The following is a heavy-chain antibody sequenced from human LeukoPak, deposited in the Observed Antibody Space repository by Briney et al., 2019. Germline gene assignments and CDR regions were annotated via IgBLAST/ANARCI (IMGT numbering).Heavy chain of an antibody. CDR2: INPSGGST. J-gene: IGHJ3*02. Sequence: ASVKVSCKASGYTFTSYYMHWVRQAPGQGLEWMGIINPSGGSTSYAQEFQGRVTMTRDTATRTVYMELRSLRSEDTAVYYCARVREGNWDAFDIWGQGTMVTVSS. D-gene: IGHD1-20*01. CDR3: ARVREGNWDAFDI. CDR1: GYTFTSYY. V-gene: IGHV1-46*01.